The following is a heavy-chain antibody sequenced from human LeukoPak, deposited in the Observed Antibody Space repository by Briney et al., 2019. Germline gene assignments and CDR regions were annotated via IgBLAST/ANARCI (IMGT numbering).Heavy chain of an antibody. CDR1: GGTFTTYA. Sequence: GASVKVSCKASGGTFTTYAINWIRQAPGQGLEWMGLIIPRLGTSNYAQKFQGRVTFTADKSTSTAYVDLSSLRPEDTAVYYCAIPRRSSRDHDSGGFDSWGQGTLVTVSS. D-gene: IGHD3-10*01. J-gene: IGHJ4*02. V-gene: IGHV1-69*10. CDR2: IIPRLGTS. CDR3: AIPRRSSRDHDSGGFDS.